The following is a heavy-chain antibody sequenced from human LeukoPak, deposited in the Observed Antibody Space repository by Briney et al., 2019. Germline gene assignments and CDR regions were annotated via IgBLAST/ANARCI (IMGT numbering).Heavy chain of an antibody. CDR1: GGSISSYY. V-gene: IGHV4-59*01. CDR3: AREHAFSYFDWWVDAFDI. CDR2: IYYSGST. J-gene: IGHJ3*02. D-gene: IGHD3-9*01. Sequence: PSETLSLTCTASGGSISSYYCSWIRQPPGKGLEWIGYIYYSGSTNYNPSLKSRVTISVDTSKNQFSMKLSSVTAADTAVYYCAREHAFSYFDWWVDAFDIWGQGTMVTVSS.